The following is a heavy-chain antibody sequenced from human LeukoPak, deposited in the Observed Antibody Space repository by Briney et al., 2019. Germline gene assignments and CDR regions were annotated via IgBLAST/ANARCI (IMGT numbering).Heavy chain of an antibody. CDR3: AKARRISISGEVCPHWFET. D-gene: IGHD3-3*01. Sequence: ASVKVSCKTSGYIFMTYGISWVRQAPGQGLEWVGWVHGYTGDTKYAQKFRGRVTITADTATSTGYMELRSLTSDDTAIYYCAKARRISISGEVCPHWFETWGQGTLVTVSS. CDR2: VHGYTGDT. J-gene: IGHJ5*02. V-gene: IGHV1-18*01. CDR1: GYIFMTYG.